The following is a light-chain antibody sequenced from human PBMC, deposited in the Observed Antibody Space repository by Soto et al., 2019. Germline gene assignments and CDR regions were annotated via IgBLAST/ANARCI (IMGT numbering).Light chain of an antibody. CDR2: GAS. J-gene: IGKJ2*01. CDR3: QQYGSSPPYT. CDR1: QSVSSSY. V-gene: IGKV3-20*01. Sequence: EIVLTQSPGILSLSPGERATLSCRASQSVSSSYLAWYQQKPGQAPRLLIYGASNRATGIPDRFSASGSKTNFTHTISRLEPEDFAVYDCQQYGSSPPYTFGQGTKLEIK.